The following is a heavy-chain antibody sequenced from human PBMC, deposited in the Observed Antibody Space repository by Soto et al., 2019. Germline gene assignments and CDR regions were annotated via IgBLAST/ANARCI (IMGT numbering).Heavy chain of an antibody. CDR2: IYSGST. D-gene: IGHD6-13*01. V-gene: IGHV4-30-4*01. CDR1: GGSISSGDYY. J-gene: IGHJ5*02. Sequence: PSETLSLTCTVSGGSISSGDYYWSWIRQPPGKGLEWIGYIYSGSTYYTPSLKSRVTMSVDTSQNQFSLKLTSVTAADTAVYYCARERPDGSRLDPWGQGTLVTVSS. CDR3: ARERPDGSRLDP.